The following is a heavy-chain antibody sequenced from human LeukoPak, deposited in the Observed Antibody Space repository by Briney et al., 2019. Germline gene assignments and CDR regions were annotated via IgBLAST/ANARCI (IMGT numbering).Heavy chain of an antibody. CDR2: ISSSSSYI. J-gene: IGHJ5*02. V-gene: IGHV3-21*01. CDR3: ARRVASSSSWYLIS. Sequence: PGGSLRLSCAASGFTFSSYSMNWVRQAPGKGLEWVSSISSSSSYIYYADSGKGRFTMSRDNARNSLYLQMNGLRAEDTAVHYCARRVASSSSWYLISWGQRTLVTPSS. CDR1: GFTFSSYS. D-gene: IGHD6-13*01.